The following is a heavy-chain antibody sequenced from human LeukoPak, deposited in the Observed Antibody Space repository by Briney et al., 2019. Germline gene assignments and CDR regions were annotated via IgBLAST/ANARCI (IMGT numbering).Heavy chain of an antibody. J-gene: IGHJ4*02. V-gene: IGHV4-39*01. CDR1: GGSISSSSYY. Sequence: SETLSLTCTVSGGSISSSSYYWGWIRQPPGKGLEWIGSIYYSGSTYYNPSLKSRVTISVDTSKNQFSLKLSSVTAADTAVYYCARREQWLGLFDYWGQGTLVTVSS. CDR2: IYYSGST. CDR3: ARREQWLGLFDY. D-gene: IGHD6-19*01.